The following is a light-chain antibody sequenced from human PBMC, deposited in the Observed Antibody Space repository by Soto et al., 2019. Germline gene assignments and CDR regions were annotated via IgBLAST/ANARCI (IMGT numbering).Light chain of an antibody. CDR3: QQYIKYPWT. J-gene: IGKJ1*01. CDR2: DAS. Sequence: DIQMTQSPSTLSASVGDRVTITCRASQSISTWLAWYQQKPGKAPKLLIYDASSLESGVPSRFGGGGSGTEFTLTISSLQPDDFAIYYCQQYIKYPWTFGQGTKVEIK. CDR1: QSISTW. V-gene: IGKV1-5*01.